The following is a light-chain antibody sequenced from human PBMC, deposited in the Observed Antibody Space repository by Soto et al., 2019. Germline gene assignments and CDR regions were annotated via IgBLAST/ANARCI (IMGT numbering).Light chain of an antibody. CDR1: SSNIGNNY. Sequence: QSVLTQPPSVSEAPGQKVTISCSGSSSNIGNNYVSWYQHLPGTAPKLLIYDNNKRPSGIPDRFSGSKSGTSATLGITGLQTGDEADYYCGTWDSSLSAYVFGTGTKVTVL. CDR2: DNN. V-gene: IGLV1-51*01. CDR3: GTWDSSLSAYV. J-gene: IGLJ1*01.